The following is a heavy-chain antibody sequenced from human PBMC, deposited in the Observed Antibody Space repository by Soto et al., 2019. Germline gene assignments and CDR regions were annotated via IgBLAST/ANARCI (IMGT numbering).Heavy chain of an antibody. V-gene: IGHV1-18*01. CDR1: GYTFTSYG. Sequence: QVQLVQSGAEVKKPGASVKVSCKASGYTFTSYGISWVRQAPGQGLEWMGWISAYNGNTNYAQKLQGRVTMTTDTSTSTAYMELRSLRFDDTAVYYCARERLPGLERVYYYGMDVWGQGTTVTVSS. D-gene: IGHD1-1*01. CDR2: ISAYNGNT. CDR3: ARERLPGLERVYYYGMDV. J-gene: IGHJ6*02.